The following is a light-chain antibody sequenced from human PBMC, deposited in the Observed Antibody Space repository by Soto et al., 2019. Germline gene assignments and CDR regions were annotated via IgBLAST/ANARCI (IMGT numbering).Light chain of an antibody. J-gene: IGKJ2*01. CDR1: QSVSSN. CDR2: GAS. V-gene: IGKV3-15*01. Sequence: EIVMTQSPATLSVSPGERATLSCRASQSVSSNLAWYQQKPGQAPRLLIYGASTRATGIPARFSGSGSGTEFTLTISSLQSEDFPVYYCQQYNNCPPFTFGQRTKLHIK. CDR3: QQYNNCPPFT.